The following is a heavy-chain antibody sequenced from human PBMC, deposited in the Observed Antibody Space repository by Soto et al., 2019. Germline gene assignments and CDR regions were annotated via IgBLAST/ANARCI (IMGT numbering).Heavy chain of an antibody. D-gene: IGHD5-18*01. V-gene: IGHV3-74*01. Sequence: EVQLVESGGGLVQPGGSLRLSCAASGFTFSSYWMHWVRQAPGKGLVWVSRINSDGSSTSYADSVKGRFTISGDNAKNTLYLQMNSLRAEDTAVYYCATERGYSYGCFDYWGQGTLVTVSS. CDR1: GFTFSSYW. J-gene: IGHJ4*02. CDR2: INSDGSST. CDR3: ATERGYSYGCFDY.